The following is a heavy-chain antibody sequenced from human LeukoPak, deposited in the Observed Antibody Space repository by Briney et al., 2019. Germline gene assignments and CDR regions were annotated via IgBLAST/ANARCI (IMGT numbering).Heavy chain of an antibody. J-gene: IGHJ5*02. D-gene: IGHD3-3*01. V-gene: IGHV4-39*07. CDR3: ARVKGYYDFWSGYLGGFDP. Sequence: SETLSLTCTVSGDSIRSRNYHWGWIRQPPGKGLEWIGTIYYSGSTNYNPSLKSRVTISVDTSKNQFSLKLSSVTAADTAVYYCARVKGYYDFWSGYLGGFDPWGQGTLVTVSS. CDR1: GDSIRSRNYH. CDR2: IYYSGST.